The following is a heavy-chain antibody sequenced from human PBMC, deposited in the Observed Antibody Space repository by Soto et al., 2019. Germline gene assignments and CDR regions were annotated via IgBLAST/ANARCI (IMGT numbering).Heavy chain of an antibody. D-gene: IGHD3-22*01. CDR2: ISAYNGNT. Sequence: ASVKVSCKASGYTFTSYGISWVRQAPGQGLEWMGWISAYNGNTNYAQKLQGRVTMTTDISTSTAYMELRSLRSDDTAVYYCARDLPYSSGYYFPDSDWGQGTLVTVSS. CDR3: ARDLPYSSGYYFPDSD. J-gene: IGHJ4*02. CDR1: GYTFTSYG. V-gene: IGHV1-18*04.